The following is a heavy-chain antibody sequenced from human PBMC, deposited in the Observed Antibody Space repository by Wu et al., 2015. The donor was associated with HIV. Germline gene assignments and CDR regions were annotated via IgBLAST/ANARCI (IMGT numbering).Heavy chain of an antibody. CDR1: GGTFGHSA. J-gene: IGHJ4*02. V-gene: IGHV1-69*14. Sequence: VQLVQSGADVRRPGSSVKVSCQASGGTFGHSAISWVRQAPGQGPEWLGDIVPIYGKTSFAETFQDRMTITADMSTTTVHMELSSLRSEDTAVYYCASPRSPGFSSAWPTYFDYWGQGTLVTVSS. CDR2: IVPIYGKT. CDR3: ASPRSPGFSSAWPTYFDY. D-gene: IGHD6-19*01.